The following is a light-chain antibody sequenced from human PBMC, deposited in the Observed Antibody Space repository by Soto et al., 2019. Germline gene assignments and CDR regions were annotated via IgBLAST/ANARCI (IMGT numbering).Light chain of an antibody. CDR3: SSYTSSSPPVV. Sequence: QSALTQPASVSGSPGQSITISCTGTSSDVGGYNYVSWYQQHPGKAPKLMIYEVSNRPSGVSNRFSGSKSGNTASLTISGLPAEDEADYSCSSYTSSSPPVVFGGGTKLTVL. V-gene: IGLV2-14*01. J-gene: IGLJ2*01. CDR2: EVS. CDR1: SSDVGGYNY.